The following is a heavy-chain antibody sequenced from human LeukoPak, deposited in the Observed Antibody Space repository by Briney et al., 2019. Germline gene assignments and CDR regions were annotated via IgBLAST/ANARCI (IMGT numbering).Heavy chain of an antibody. CDR2: ISADGGGT. J-gene: IGHJ4*02. Sequence: GGSLRLSCAASGFTFSDYYMSWIRQAPGKGLEWVSLISADGGGTSYADSVKGRFTISRDNSKNSLYLQMNSLRTEDTALYYCAKETSGYFDYWGQGTLVTVSS. CDR1: GFTFSDYY. V-gene: IGHV3-43*02. CDR3: AKETSGYFDY. D-gene: IGHD3-10*01.